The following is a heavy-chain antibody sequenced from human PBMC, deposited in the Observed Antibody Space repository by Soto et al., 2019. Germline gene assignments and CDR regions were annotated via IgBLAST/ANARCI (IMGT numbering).Heavy chain of an antibody. CDR1: GYTFTSYG. CDR2: ISANNGHT. D-gene: IGHD2-21*01. CDR3: ARDSAYCAADCSGY. J-gene: IGHJ4*02. V-gene: IGHV1-18*01. Sequence: GASVKVSCKASGYTFTSYGISWVRQAPGQGLEWMGWISANNGHTNYAQKLQGRVTMTTDTSTSTAYMELRSLRSDDTAVYYCARDSAYCAADCSGYWGQGTLVTVSS.